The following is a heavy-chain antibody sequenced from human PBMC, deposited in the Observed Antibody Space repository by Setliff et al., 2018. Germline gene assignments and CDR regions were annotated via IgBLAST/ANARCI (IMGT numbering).Heavy chain of an antibody. CDR2: IDPEDGKT. Sequence: GASVKVSCKASGYTFTDDYMYWVKQAPGKGLEWMGRIDPEDGKTVYAEKFQGRVIISADTSIDTVYLEIDSLRSEDTAVYYCAFRRGYIYGLDNWGQGTLVT. CDR1: GYTFTDDY. V-gene: IGHV1-69-2*01. D-gene: IGHD5-18*01. CDR3: AFRRGYIYGLDN. J-gene: IGHJ4*02.